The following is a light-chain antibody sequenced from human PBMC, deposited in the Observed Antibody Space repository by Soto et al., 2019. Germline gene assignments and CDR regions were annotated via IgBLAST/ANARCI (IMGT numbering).Light chain of an antibody. CDR1: QSISSY. V-gene: IGKV1-39*01. CDR3: QQDYSTPWT. CDR2: AAS. J-gene: IGKJ1*01. Sequence: DIQMTQSPSSLSASVGDRVTITCRASQSISSYLHWYQQKPGKAPKLLIYAASNLQSGVPSRFSASGSGTDFTLTLNSLQPEDSATYYCQQDYSTPWTFGQGTKVEIK.